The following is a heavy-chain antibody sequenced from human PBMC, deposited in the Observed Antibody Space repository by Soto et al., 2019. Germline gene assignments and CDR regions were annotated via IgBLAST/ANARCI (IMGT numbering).Heavy chain of an antibody. CDR2: ITGSGGRT. Sequence: EVQLLESGGGLVQPGGSLRLSCAASGFTFSSYAMSWVRQAPGKGLEWVSAITGSGGRTYYADSVKGRFTISRDNSKNTLYLQMNSLRAEATAVYYCAKGLTGAPYYAMDVWGKGTTVTVSS. CDR3: AKGLTGAPYYAMDV. CDR1: GFTFSSYA. D-gene: IGHD7-27*01. J-gene: IGHJ6*04. V-gene: IGHV3-23*01.